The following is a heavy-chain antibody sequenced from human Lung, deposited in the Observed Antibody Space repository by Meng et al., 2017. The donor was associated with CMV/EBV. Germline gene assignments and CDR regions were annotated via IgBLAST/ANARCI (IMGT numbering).Heavy chain of an antibody. J-gene: IGHJ4*02. V-gene: IGHV4-31*03. Sequence: QVRAQEWGPGLVKPSQTLSLTCTVSGGSIGSGGYYWSWIRQHPGKGLEWIGYIYYTGSTFYNPSLKSRVTISVDTSKNQFSLKLIPATAADTAVYYCAREAGRDGYATPKFDYWGQGTLVTVSS. CDR2: IYYTGST. D-gene: IGHD5-24*01. CDR3: AREAGRDGYATPKFDY. CDR1: GGSIGSGGYY.